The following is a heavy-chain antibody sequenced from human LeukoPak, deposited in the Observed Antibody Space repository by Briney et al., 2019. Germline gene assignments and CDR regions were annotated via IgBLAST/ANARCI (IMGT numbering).Heavy chain of an antibody. D-gene: IGHD2-2*01. CDR2: IYYSGST. J-gene: IGHJ4*02. V-gene: IGHV4-59*05. CDR3: AVVVPAAGYYFDY. CDR1: GGSISSYY. Sequence: SETLSLTCTVSGGSISSYYWSWIRQPPGKGLEWIGSIYYSGSTYYNPSLKSRVTISVDTSKNQFSLKLSSVTAADTAVYYCAVVVPAAGYYFDYWGQGTLVTVSS.